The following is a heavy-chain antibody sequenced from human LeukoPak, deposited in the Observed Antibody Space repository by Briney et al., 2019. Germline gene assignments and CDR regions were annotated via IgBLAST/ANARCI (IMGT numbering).Heavy chain of an antibody. CDR2: ISSSGSTI. V-gene: IGHV3-11*01. D-gene: IGHD3-9*01. CDR3: ASSRLVTNSLDY. CDR1: GFTFSDYH. Sequence: GGSLRLSCAASGFTFSDYHMSWIRQAPGKGLEWVSYISSSGSTIYYADSVKGRFTISRDNAKNSLYLQMNSLRAEDTAVYYCASSRLVTNSLDYWGLGTLVTVSS. J-gene: IGHJ4*02.